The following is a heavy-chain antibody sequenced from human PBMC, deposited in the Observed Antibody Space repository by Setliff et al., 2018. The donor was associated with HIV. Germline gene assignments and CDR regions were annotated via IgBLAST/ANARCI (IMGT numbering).Heavy chain of an antibody. CDR2: IYYGGSS. V-gene: IGHV4-39*07. Sequence: PSETLSLTCSVSSGSVYRDNYYWGWIRQPPGKGLEWVGNIYYGGSSYYNPALKSRVEISADKSKNQFSLRLTSVTAADTAVYYCARDARIRGPSDLNCGGDCYPSDPKGGGSANRRAFDIWGQGTMVTVSS. CDR3: ARDARIRGPSDLNCGGDCYPSDPKGGGSANRRAFDI. J-gene: IGHJ3*02. D-gene: IGHD2-21*02. CDR1: SGSVYRDNYY.